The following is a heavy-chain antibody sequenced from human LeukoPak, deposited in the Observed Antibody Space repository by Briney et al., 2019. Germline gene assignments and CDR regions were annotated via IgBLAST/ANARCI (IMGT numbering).Heavy chain of an antibody. J-gene: IGHJ5*02. CDR1: GFTFSSFW. V-gene: IGHV3-23*01. Sequence: GGSLRLSCAASGFTFSSFWMSWVRQAPGKGLEWVSTISGTGSSTYYADSAKGRFTISRDNSKDTLFLQLNSLTAADTAMYFCAKASVAIPQYCNSWGQGTLVTVSS. D-gene: IGHD2-2*02. CDR2: ISGTGSST. CDR3: AKASVAIPQYCNS.